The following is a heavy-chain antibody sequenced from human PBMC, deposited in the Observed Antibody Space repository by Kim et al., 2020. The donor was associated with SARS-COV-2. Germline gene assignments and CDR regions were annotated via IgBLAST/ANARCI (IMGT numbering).Heavy chain of an antibody. CDR3: AKGDTAMVLGFDY. J-gene: IGHJ4*02. Sequence: YADAVKGRFTISRDNSKNTLYLQMNSLRAEDTAVYYCAKGDTAMVLGFDYWGQGTLVTVSS. D-gene: IGHD5-18*01. V-gene: IGHV3-23*01.